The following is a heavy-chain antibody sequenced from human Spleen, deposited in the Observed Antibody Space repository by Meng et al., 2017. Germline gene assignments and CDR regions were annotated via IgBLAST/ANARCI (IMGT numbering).Heavy chain of an antibody. CDR2: IWYDGSNK. CDR1: GFTFSSYG. J-gene: IGHJ4*02. Sequence: GGSLRLSCAASGFTFSSYGIHWVRQAPGKGLEWVAVIWYDGSNKYYADSVKGRFTISRDNSKNTLYLQMNSLRAEDTAVYYCARVSASGYYFLDYWGPGTLVTFSS. D-gene: IGHD3-22*01. CDR3: ARVSASGYYFLDY. V-gene: IGHV3-33*01.